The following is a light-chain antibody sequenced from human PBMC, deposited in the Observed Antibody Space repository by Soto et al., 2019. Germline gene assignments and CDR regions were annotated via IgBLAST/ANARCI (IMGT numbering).Light chain of an antibody. J-gene: IGKJ4*01. CDR1: QSIRNH. CDR2: TTF. Sequence: DIQMTQSPSSLFASVGDRVTITCRASQSIRNHLNWYRQDPGKAPKLLIFTTFSLQTGVPSRLSGSGSGTDFTLTINNLQPEDFATYYCQQSYITPLTFGGGTKVDIK. V-gene: IGKV1-39*01. CDR3: QQSYITPLT.